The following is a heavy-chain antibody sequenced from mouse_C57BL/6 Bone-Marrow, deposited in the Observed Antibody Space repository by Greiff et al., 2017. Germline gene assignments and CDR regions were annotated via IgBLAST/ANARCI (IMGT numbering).Heavy chain of an antibody. CDR1: GFNIKDDY. V-gene: IGHV14-4*01. CDR3: TTWAMDY. CDR2: IDPENGDT. Sequence: EVKLMESGAELVRPGASVKLSCTASGFNIKDDYMHWVKQRPEQGLEWIGWIDPENGDTEYASKFQGKATITADTSSNTAYLQHSRLTSEDTDDYYCTTWAMDYWGQGTSVTVSS. J-gene: IGHJ4*01.